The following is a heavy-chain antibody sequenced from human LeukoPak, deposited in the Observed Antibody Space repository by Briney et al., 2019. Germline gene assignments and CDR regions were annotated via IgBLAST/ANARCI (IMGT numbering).Heavy chain of an antibody. Sequence: SETLSLTCTVSGGSVTRGNYYWRWIRQPPGKGLEWIGYIYYSDSTYYNPSLESRVTIAVDTSKNQFSLKLSSVTAADTAVYYCARGGTDYYFDYWGQGTLVTVSS. CDR3: ARGGTDYYFDY. J-gene: IGHJ4*02. V-gene: IGHV4-30-4*01. CDR2: IYYSDST. CDR1: GGSVTRGNYY. D-gene: IGHD1-26*01.